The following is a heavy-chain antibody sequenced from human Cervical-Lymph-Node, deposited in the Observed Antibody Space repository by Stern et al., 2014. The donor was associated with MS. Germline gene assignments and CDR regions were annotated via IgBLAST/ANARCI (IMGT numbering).Heavy chain of an antibody. CDR3: AREDYYHYNGIDV. Sequence: QVQLQESGPGLVKPSETLSLTCTVSGDSVSSGSYFWSWIRQPPGKGLVWIGSIYYSGSTDYNPSLASRVTISVDTSKNHFSLELSSVIAADTAVYFCAREDYYHYNGIDVWGQGTTVTVSS. CDR2: IYYSGST. J-gene: IGHJ6*02. V-gene: IGHV4-61*03. CDR1: GDSVSSGSYF.